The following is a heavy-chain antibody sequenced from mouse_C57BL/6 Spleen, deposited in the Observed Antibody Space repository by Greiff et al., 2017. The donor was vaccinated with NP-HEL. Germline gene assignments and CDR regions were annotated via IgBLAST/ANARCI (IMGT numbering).Heavy chain of an antibody. CDR3: ARGDDYGSRGDGYFDV. D-gene: IGHD1-1*01. CDR2: IDPNRGGT. CDR1: GYTFPSSW. J-gene: IGHJ1*03. Sequence: QVQLQQPGAELVKPGASVKLSCKASGYTFPSSWMHWVKQRPGRGLEWIGRIDPNRGGTKYTEKFKGKATLTVDKPSSTAYMQLSSLTSEDAAVYYWARGDDYGSRGDGYFDVWGTGTTVTVSS. V-gene: IGHV1-72*01.